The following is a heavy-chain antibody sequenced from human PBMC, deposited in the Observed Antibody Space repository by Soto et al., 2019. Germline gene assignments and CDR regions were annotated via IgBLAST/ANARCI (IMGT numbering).Heavy chain of an antibody. J-gene: IGHJ6*02. CDR3: ARQIGSSGWYYYYYGMDV. V-gene: IGHV4-39*01. CDR1: GGSISSSSYY. Sequence: SETLSLTCTVSGGSISSSSYYWGWIRQPPGKGLEWIGSIYYSGSTYYNPSLKSRVTISVDTSKNQFSLKLSSVTAADTALYYCARQIGSSGWYYYYYGMDVWGQGTTVT. CDR2: IYYSGST. D-gene: IGHD6-19*01.